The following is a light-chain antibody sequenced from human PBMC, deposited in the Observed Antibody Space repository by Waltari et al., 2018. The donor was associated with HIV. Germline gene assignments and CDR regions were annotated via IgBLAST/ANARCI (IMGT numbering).Light chain of an antibody. J-gene: IGKJ5*01. CDR1: QSIGSG. Sequence: DVQMLQSPSTLSASVGDRVTITCRAIQSIGSGLAWYKQEPGKAHDRLIYKASRLESGVPARFTGSGSETEFTLTISSLQAHGFATYYCQEYYLYPITFGHGTRLEI. V-gene: IGKV1-5*03. CDR2: KAS. CDR3: QEYYLYPIT.